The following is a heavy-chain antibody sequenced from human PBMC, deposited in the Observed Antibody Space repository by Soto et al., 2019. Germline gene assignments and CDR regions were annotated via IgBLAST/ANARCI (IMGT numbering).Heavy chain of an antibody. CDR2: INHSGST. CDR3: ARSLGYGYFPCYFDY. CDR1: GGSFSGYY. J-gene: IGHJ4*02. V-gene: IGHV4-34*01. D-gene: IGHD5-18*01. Sequence: QVQLQQWGAGLLKPSETLSLTCAVYGGSFSGYYWSWIRQPPGKGLEWIGEINHSGSTNYNPSLKSRVTLAVDTSKNQFSLKLSSGTAADTAVYYCARSLGYGYFPCYFDYWGQGTLVTVSS.